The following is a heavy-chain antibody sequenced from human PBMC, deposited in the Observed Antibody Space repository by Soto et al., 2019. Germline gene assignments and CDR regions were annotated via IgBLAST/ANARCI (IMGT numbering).Heavy chain of an antibody. Sequence: SETLSLTCTVSGGSISSYYWSWIRQPPGKGLEWIGYIYYSGSTNYNPSLKSRVTISVDTSKNQFSLKLSSVTAADTAVYYCARDLTDRGYDYWGQGTLVTVSS. V-gene: IGHV4-59*01. D-gene: IGHD5-12*01. CDR3: ARDLTDRGYDY. CDR1: GGSISSYY. J-gene: IGHJ4*02. CDR2: IYYSGST.